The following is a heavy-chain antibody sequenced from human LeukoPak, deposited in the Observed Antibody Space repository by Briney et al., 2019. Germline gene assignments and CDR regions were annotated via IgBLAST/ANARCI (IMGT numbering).Heavy chain of an antibody. D-gene: IGHD6-19*01. Sequence: GGSLRLSCAASGFTFSTYWMSWVRQAPGKGLEWVANIKQDGSEKYYVDSVKGRFTISRDNAKNSLYLQMNGLRAEDTAVYYCARRKGSSGWYAFDIWGQGTMVTVSS. CDR1: GFTFSTYW. J-gene: IGHJ3*02. CDR3: ARRKGSSGWYAFDI. V-gene: IGHV3-7*01. CDR2: IKQDGSEK.